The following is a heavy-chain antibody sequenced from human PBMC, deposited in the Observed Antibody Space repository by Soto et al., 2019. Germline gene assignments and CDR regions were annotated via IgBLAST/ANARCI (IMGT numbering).Heavy chain of an antibody. J-gene: IGHJ4*02. Sequence: PSETLSLTCTVSGGSISSYYWSLIRQPPGKGLKWIGYIYYSGSTNYNPSIKSRVTISVDTSKNQFSLKLSSVTAADTAVYYCARRYGYSFDYWGQGTLVTVSS. D-gene: IGHD1-1*01. CDR1: GGSISSYY. V-gene: IGHV4-59*08. CDR2: IYYSGST. CDR3: ARRYGYSFDY.